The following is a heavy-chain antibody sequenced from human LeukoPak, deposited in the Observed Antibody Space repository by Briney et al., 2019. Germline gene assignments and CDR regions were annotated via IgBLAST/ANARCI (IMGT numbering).Heavy chain of an antibody. J-gene: IGHJ4*02. CDR3: AKGHSSGFFDY. V-gene: IGHV3-9*03. CDR1: GFTFDDYA. D-gene: IGHD3-22*01. Sequence: GGSLRLSCAASGFTFDDYAMHWVRQAPGKGLEWVSGISWNSGSIGYADSVKGRFTISRDNAKNSLYLQMNSLTAEDMALYYCAKGHSSGFFDYWGQGTLVTVSS. CDR2: ISWNSGSI.